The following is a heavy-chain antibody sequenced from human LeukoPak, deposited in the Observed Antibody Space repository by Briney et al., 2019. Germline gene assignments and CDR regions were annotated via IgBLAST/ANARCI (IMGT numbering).Heavy chain of an antibody. CDR2: ISAYNGNT. Sequence: ASVKVSCKASGYTFTSYGISWVRQAPGQGLEWIGWISAYNGNTNYAQKLQGRVTMTTDTSTSTAYMELRSLRSDDTAVYYCARDTSSSLDVGPSDYWGQGTLVTVSS. CDR3: ARDTSSSLDVGPSDY. D-gene: IGHD6-13*01. V-gene: IGHV1-18*01. CDR1: GYTFTSYG. J-gene: IGHJ4*02.